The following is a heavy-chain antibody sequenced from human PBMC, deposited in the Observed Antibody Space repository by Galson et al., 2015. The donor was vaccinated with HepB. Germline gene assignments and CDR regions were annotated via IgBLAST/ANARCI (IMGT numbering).Heavy chain of an antibody. CDR2: ISYDGSNK. CDR3: ARADSSGYYYGGGFDYWGQGTLVTVSSGSASAPGDFWSGYYYYYYYMDV. CDR1: GFTFSSYA. Sequence: SLRLSCAASGFTFSSYAMHWVRQAPGKGLEWVAVISYDGSNKYYADSVKGRFTISRDNSKNTLYLQMSSLRAEDTAVYYCARADSSGYYYGGGFDYWGQGTLVTVSSGSASAPGDFWSGYYYYYYYMDVWGKGTTVTVSS. D-gene: IGHD3-22*01. J-gene: IGHJ6*03. V-gene: IGHV3-30*04.